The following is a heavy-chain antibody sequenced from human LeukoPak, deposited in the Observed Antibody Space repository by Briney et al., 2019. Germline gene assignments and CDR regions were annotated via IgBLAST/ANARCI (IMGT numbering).Heavy chain of an antibody. V-gene: IGHV4-30-2*01. D-gene: IGHD2-15*01. CDR2: IYHSGST. CDR1: GGSISSGGYS. CDR3: ARLSGWVVDY. Sequence: SQTLSLTCAVSGGSISSGGYSWSWLRQPPGKGLEWIGYIYHSGSTYYNPSLKSRVTISVDRSKNQFSLKLSSVTAADTAVYYCARLSGWVVDYWGQGTLVTVSS. J-gene: IGHJ4*02.